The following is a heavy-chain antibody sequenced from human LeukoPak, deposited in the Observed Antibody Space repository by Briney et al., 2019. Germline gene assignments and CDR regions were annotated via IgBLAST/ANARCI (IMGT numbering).Heavy chain of an antibody. J-gene: IGHJ4*02. CDR1: EFSVGSNY. V-gene: IGHV3-23*01. CDR3: AKDPTDFDSSGQTYFDY. D-gene: IGHD3-22*01. CDR2: ISGSGGIT. Sequence: PGRSLRLSCAASEFSVGSNYMTWVRQAPGKGLEWVSGISGSGGITHYADSVRGRFTISRDNSKNTLYLQMNSLRAEDTAVYYCAKDPTDFDSSGQTYFDYWGQGSLVTVSS.